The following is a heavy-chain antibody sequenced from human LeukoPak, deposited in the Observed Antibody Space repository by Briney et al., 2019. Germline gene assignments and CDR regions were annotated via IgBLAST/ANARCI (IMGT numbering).Heavy chain of an antibody. CDR1: GFTFGDYY. CDR2: ISSGSGAAI. CDR3: VRVGIRDQDYYYSYMDV. Sequence: GGSLRLSCAASGFTFGDYYMSWIRQAPGRGLEWVSYISSGSGAAIYYADSVRGRFTISRDNAQNSLYLQMDSLRAEDTALYYCVRVGIRDQDYYYSYMDVWGRGTTVTVSS. V-gene: IGHV3-11*01. J-gene: IGHJ6*03. D-gene: IGHD3-3*02.